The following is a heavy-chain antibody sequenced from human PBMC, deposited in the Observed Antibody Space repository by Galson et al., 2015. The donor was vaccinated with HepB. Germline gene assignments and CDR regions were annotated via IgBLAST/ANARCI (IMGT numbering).Heavy chain of an antibody. CDR1: GFVFSEYG. CDR2: VAHDGTDQ. CDR3: AKEPGPRDRPWYFEL. Sequence: SLRLSCAASGFVFSEYGMYWVRQPPGKALEWVAVVAHDGTDQYYGNAVKVRITGSRDNSKKTLPLQLNSPRPEDAALSYRAKEPGPRDRPWYFELCGRGALVSVTS. J-gene: IGHJ2*01. D-gene: IGHD2-21*02. V-gene: IGHV3-30*18.